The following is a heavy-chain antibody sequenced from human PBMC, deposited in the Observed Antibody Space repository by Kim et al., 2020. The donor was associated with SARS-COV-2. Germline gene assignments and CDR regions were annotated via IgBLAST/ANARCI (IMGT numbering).Heavy chain of an antibody. J-gene: IGHJ6*02. CDR1: GFSFSSCA. Sequence: GGSLRLSCAASGFSFSSCAMTWVRQAPGKGLEWVSSISHDARSSHYADSVRGRLTISRDDSKNTLYLQLDSLRGDDTALYYCAKDIWDYSGMDVWGQGTT. D-gene: IGHD3-10*01. CDR3: AKDIWDYSGMDV. CDR2: ISHDARSS. V-gene: IGHV3-23*01.